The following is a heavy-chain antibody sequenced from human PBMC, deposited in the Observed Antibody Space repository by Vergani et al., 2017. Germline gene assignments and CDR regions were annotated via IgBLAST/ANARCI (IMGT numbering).Heavy chain of an antibody. CDR2: IIHIFRTA. V-gene: IGHV1-69*13. D-gene: IGHD5-24*01. J-gene: IGHJ3*02. CDR3: ARANVELTTIREDAFDI. CDR1: GGKFSRHA. Sequence: QVQLVQSGAEVKKPGSSVKVSCKASGGKFSRHAINWVRLAPGQGLECMGRIIHIFRTANYAQKFQGRVTITADESTNTAYMELSSLRSEDTAVYYCARANVELTTIREDAFDIWGQGTMVTVSS.